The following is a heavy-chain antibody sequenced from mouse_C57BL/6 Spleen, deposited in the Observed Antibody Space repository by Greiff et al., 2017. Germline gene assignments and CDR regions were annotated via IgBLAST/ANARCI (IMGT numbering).Heavy chain of an antibody. CDR2: IDPEDGET. D-gene: IGHD4-1*01. V-gene: IGHV14-2*01. CDR3: ARGLTGMGFAY. J-gene: IGHJ3*01. CDR1: GFNIKDYY. Sequence: EVQLQESGAELVKPGASVKLSCTASGFNIKDYYMHWVKQRTEQGLEWIGRIDPEDGETKYAPKFPGKATITADTSSNTAYLQLSSLKSEDTAGYYGARGLTGMGFAYWGQGPLVTVSA.